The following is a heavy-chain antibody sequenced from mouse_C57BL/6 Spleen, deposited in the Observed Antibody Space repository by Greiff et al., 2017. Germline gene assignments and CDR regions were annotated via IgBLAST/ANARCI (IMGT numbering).Heavy chain of an antibody. D-gene: IGHD1-1*01. CDR2: INPNNGGT. CDR1: GYTFTDYY. Sequence: EVQLQQSGPELVKPGASVKISCKASGYTFTDYYMNWVKQSHGKSLEWIGDINPNNGGTSYNQKFKGKATLTVDKSSSTAYMELRSLTSEDSAVYYCARSGDYGSIWYFDVWGTGTTVTVSS. V-gene: IGHV1-26*01. CDR3: ARSGDYGSIWYFDV. J-gene: IGHJ1*03.